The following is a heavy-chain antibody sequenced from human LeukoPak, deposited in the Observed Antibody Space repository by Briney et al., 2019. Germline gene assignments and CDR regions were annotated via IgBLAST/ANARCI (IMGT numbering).Heavy chain of an antibody. CDR1: GFTFSSYA. Sequence: PGGSLRLSCAASGFTFSSYAMHWVRQAPGKGLEWVAVISYDGSNKYYADSVKGRFTISRDNSKNTLYLKMNSLRAEDTAVYYCAGENYYDSSGYYYTYNWFDPWGQGTLVTVSS. D-gene: IGHD3-22*01. J-gene: IGHJ5*02. CDR3: AGENYYDSSGYYYTYNWFDP. CDR2: ISYDGSNK. V-gene: IGHV3-30*04.